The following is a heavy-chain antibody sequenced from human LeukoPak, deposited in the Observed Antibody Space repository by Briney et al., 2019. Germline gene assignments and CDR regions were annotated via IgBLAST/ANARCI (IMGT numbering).Heavy chain of an antibody. J-gene: IGHJ4*02. CDR3: ARALSYSYGSMDF. CDR2: IWYDGSNK. CDR1: GFTFSSYG. D-gene: IGHD5-18*01. V-gene: IGHV3-33*01. Sequence: QAGGSLRLSCAASGFTFSSYGMHWVRQAPGKGLEWVAVIWYDGSNKYYADSVKGRFTISRDNSKNTLYLQMNSLRAEDTAVYYCARALSYSYGSMDFWGQGTLVIVSS.